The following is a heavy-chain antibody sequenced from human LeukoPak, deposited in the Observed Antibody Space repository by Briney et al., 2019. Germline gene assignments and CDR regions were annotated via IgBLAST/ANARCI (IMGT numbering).Heavy chain of an antibody. Sequence: PSETLSLTCTVSGGSISSYYWSWLRQPPGKGLEWIGYIYYSGSTNYNPSLKSRVTISVDTSKNQFPLKLSSVTAADTAVYYCARVPGDYYFDYWGQGTLVTVSS. J-gene: IGHJ4*02. CDR1: GGSISSYY. CDR3: ARVPGDYYFDY. D-gene: IGHD7-27*01. V-gene: IGHV4-59*01. CDR2: IYYSGST.